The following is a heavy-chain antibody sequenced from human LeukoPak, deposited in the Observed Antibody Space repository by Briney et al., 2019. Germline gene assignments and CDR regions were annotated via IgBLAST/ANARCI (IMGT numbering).Heavy chain of an antibody. CDR3: ARERVLLWFGELLPYNWFDP. V-gene: IGHV4-34*01. J-gene: IGHJ5*02. CDR2: INHSGST. CDR1: GGSFSGYY. Sequence: SETLSLTCAVYGGSFSGYYWSWIRQPPGKGLEWIGEINHSGSTNYNPSLKSRVTISVDTSKNQFSLKLSSVTAADTAVYYCARERVLLWFGELLPYNWFDPWAREPWSPSPQ. D-gene: IGHD3-10*01.